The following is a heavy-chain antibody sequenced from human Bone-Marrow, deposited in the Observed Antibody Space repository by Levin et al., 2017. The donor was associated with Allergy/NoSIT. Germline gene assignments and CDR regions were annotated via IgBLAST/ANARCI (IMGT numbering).Heavy chain of an antibody. V-gene: IGHV2-5*02. Sequence: GSGPTLVKPTQTLTLTCSFSGFSLNADGEGVGWIRQPPGKALEWLAHIYWDDDKRHSPALKGRVTITKDTSRAHVVLTMTNMAPVDTGTYYCVHISGSWSSLFQHWGQGTPVTVSS. CDR1: GFSLNADGEG. J-gene: IGHJ1*01. CDR2: IYWDDDK. D-gene: IGHD6-13*01. CDR3: VHISGSWSSLFQH.